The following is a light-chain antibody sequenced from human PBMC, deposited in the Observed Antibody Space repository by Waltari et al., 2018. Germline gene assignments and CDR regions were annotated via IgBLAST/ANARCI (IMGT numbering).Light chain of an antibody. CDR1: QGISSY. J-gene: IGKJ1*01. CDR2: AES. V-gene: IGKV1-17*01. Sequence: IQMTQSPSSLSASVGATVTITCRASQGISSYLNWFQQTPGKAPKLLIYAESSLESGVPSRFSGSGSGKEFTLTSSSLQHEDFADYYCLQHNSYPRTFGQGTKVEIK. CDR3: LQHNSYPRT.